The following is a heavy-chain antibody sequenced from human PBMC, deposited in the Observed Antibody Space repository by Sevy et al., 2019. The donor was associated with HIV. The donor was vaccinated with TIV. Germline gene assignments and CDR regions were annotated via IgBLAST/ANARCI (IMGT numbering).Heavy chain of an antibody. V-gene: IGHV3-21*01. J-gene: IGHJ4*02. CDR3: ARAAYYCSTTSYYIDY. D-gene: IGHD2-2*02. CDR1: GFTFSTYT. CDR2: ISSSSSYL. Sequence: GGSLRLSCAASGFTFSTYTMNWVRQAPGKGLEWVSSISSSSSYLYYADSVKGRFTISRDNAKNSLYLQMNSLRVEDTTVYYCARAAYYCSTTSYYIDYMGQGTLVTVSS.